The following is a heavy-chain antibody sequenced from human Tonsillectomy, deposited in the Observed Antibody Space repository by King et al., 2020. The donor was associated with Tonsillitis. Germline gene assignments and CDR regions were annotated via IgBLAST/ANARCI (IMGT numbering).Heavy chain of an antibody. CDR3: AKDRAAWGLNCFDC. Sequence: EQLVQSGGGVVQPGGSLRLSCAASGFIFDDYAMHWVRQAPGKGLEWVSLISGDGGRTYSADSVKGRFTISRDNSKNSLYLQMNSLTTEDTALYYCAKDRAAWGLNCFDCWGQGTRVTVSS. CDR1: GFIFDDYA. J-gene: IGHJ4*02. D-gene: IGHD3-10*01. V-gene: IGHV3-43*02. CDR2: ISGDGGRT.